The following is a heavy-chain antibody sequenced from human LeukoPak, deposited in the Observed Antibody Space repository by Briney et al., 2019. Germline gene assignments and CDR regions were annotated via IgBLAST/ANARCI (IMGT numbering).Heavy chain of an antibody. J-gene: IGHJ4*02. D-gene: IGHD1-1*01. Sequence: GGSLKLSCAASGFIFSGSSMHWVRQASGKGLEWVGRIRSKANSYATTYAGSLKGRFTISRDDSKNTTYLQMNSLKTEDTAVYYCTGRDGNGNYWGQGTLVTVSS. CDR3: TGRDGNGNY. V-gene: IGHV3-73*01. CDR1: GFIFSGSS. CDR2: IRSKANSYAT.